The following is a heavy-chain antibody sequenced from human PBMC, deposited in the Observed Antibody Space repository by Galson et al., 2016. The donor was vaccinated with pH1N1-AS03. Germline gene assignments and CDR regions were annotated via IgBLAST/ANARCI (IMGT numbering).Heavy chain of an antibody. Sequence: LRLSCAASGFIFTHYSMHWVRQAPGKGLEWVAVMSYEGTTTYYADSVKGRFTISRDNSKNTLYLQMNSPRTEDTALYYCAREEGGFGSNWLQTDAFDIWGQGTMVTVSS. D-gene: IGHD6-13*01. V-gene: IGHV3-30-3*01. CDR1: GFIFTHYS. CDR2: MSYEGTTT. J-gene: IGHJ3*02. CDR3: AREEGGFGSNWLQTDAFDI.